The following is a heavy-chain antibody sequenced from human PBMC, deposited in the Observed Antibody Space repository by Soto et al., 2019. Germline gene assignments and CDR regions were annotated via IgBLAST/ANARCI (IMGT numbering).Heavy chain of an antibody. CDR1: VFSRSDNGVG. CDR2: IYWDDEK. J-gene: IGHJ3*02. Sequence: QITLKESGPTLVKRTQTLTLTCTFSVFSRSDNGVGVGWIRQPPVKALEWLALIYWDDEKIYSPSLKTRLTITTDTSKHQVLLTMTNMDPVDTATYYCAHRLTWDAFDIWGQGTMVTVSS. CDR3: AHRLTWDAFDI. D-gene: IGHD1-26*01. V-gene: IGHV2-5*02.